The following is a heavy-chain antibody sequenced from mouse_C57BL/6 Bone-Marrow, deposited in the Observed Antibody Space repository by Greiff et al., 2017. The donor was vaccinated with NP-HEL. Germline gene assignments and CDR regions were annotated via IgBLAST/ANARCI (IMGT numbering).Heavy chain of an antibody. Sequence: EVQLQQSGPELVKPGASVKISCKASGYTFTDYYMNWVKQSHGKSLEWIGDINPNNGGTSYNQKFKGKATLTVDKSSSTAYMELRSLTSEDSAVYYCARDYRPRYWYFDVWGTGTTVTVSS. D-gene: IGHD5-5*01. J-gene: IGHJ1*03. CDR1: GYTFTDYY. V-gene: IGHV1-26*01. CDR3: ARDYRPRYWYFDV. CDR2: INPNNGGT.